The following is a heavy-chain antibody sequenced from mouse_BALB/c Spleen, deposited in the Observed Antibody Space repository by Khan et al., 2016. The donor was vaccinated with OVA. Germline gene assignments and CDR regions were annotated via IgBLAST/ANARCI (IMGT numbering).Heavy chain of an antibody. D-gene: IGHD2-1*01. CDR2: ISYSGST. CDR3: AIYYGNYYAMDY. Sequence: EVELVESGPSLVKPSQTLSLTCSVTGDSITSGYWNWIRKFPGNKLEYMGYISYSGSTYYNPSLKSRISITRDTSKNQYYLQLNSVTTEDTATYYCAIYYGNYYAMDYWGQGTSVTDSS. CDR1: GDSITSGY. V-gene: IGHV3-8*02. J-gene: IGHJ4*01.